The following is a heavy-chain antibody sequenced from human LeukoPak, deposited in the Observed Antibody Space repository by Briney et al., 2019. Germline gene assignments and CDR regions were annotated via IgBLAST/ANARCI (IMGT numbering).Heavy chain of an antibody. CDR2: TGGSDDNT. CDR1: GFTFNGYA. CDR3: TKHLMTGFSSSWYFAY. Sequence: GGSLRLSCEGSGFTFNGYAFSCVRQAPGKGLEWVAVTGGSDDNTHYADSVKGRFTISRDNSEKRLFLQMNSLRPDDSALYYCTKHLMTGFSSSWYFAYWGQGTLVTVSS. J-gene: IGHJ4*02. V-gene: IGHV3-23*01. D-gene: IGHD6-13*01.